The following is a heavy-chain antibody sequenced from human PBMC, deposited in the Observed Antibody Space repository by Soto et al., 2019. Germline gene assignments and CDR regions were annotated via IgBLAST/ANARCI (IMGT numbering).Heavy chain of an antibody. CDR1: GFTFSSYA. V-gene: IGHV3-23*01. CDR2: ISGSGGST. J-gene: IGHJ4*02. Sequence: GGSLRLSCAASGFTFSSYAMSWVRQAPGKGLEWVSAISGSGGSTYYADSVKSRFTISRDNSKNTLYLQMNSLRAEDTAVYYCAKCSGYSYGSHFDYWGQGTLVTVSS. D-gene: IGHD5-18*01. CDR3: AKCSGYSYGSHFDY.